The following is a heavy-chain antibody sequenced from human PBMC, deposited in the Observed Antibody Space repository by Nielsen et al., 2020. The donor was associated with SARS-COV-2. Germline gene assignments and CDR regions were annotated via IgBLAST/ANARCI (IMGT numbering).Heavy chain of an antibody. CDR1: GFTFDDYA. CDR3: AKDSDGMDV. J-gene: IGHJ6*02. Sequence: SLKIPCAASGFTFDDYAMHWVRQAPGKGLEWVSGISWNSGSIGYADSVKGRFTISRDNAKNSLYLQMNSLRAEDTALYYCAKDSDGMDVWGQGTTVTVSS. CDR2: ISWNSGSI. V-gene: IGHV3-9*01.